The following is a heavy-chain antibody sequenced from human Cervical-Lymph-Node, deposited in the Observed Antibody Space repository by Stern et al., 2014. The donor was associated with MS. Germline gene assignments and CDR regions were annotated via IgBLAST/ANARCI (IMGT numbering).Heavy chain of an antibody. Sequence: EVHLGESGGGLVKPGGSLTLHCTGSGFMFRVYTKVWGRQGPRKGLEWVSSISGSGRYIFYADSVKGRFTISRDNANNTLNLQMSSLRVEDTAVYYCASDVATGYWGQGTLVTVSS. CDR3: ASDVATGY. CDR2: ISGSGRYI. J-gene: IGHJ4*02. V-gene: IGHV3-21*01. CDR1: GFMFRVYT. D-gene: IGHD5-12*01.